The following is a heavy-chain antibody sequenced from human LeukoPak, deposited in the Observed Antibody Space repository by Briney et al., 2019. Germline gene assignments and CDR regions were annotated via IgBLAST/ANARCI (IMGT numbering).Heavy chain of an antibody. Sequence: GGSLRLSCAASGFTFITYSMNWVRQAPGKGLEWVSYISSSSSTIYYADSVKGRFTISRDNAKNSLFLQMNSLRAEDTAVYYCARNSVEWVSYYFDYWGQGTLVTVSS. CDR1: GFTFITYS. J-gene: IGHJ4*02. V-gene: IGHV3-48*01. CDR3: ARNSVEWVSYYFDY. CDR2: ISSSSSTI. D-gene: IGHD3-3*01.